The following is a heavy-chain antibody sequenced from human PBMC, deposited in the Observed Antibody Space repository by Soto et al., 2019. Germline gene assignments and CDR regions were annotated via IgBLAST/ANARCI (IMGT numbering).Heavy chain of an antibody. J-gene: IGHJ6*04. Sequence: PSETLSLTCTVSGGSISSGGYYWSWIRQHPGKGLEWIGYIYYSGSTYYNPSLKSRVTISVDTSKNQFSLKLSSVTAADTAVYYCARVYRGAILGVVTSYGRDVWGKGTRVTVSS. V-gene: IGHV4-31*03. CDR1: GGSISSGGYY. CDR2: IYYSGST. CDR3: ARVYRGAILGVVTSYGRDV. D-gene: IGHD3-3*01.